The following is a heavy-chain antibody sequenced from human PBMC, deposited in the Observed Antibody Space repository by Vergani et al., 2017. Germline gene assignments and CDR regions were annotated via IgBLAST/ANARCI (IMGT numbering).Heavy chain of an antibody. CDR3: ATKKCSRTSCFFGWLDP. CDR2: IIPMYGMS. V-gene: IGHV1-69*01. Sequence: HLVQSGAGVKKPGSPVRVSCKASGDTFRSYALSWVRQAPGQGLEWMGGIIPMYGMSNYAQRFQGRVTITADESTTTVYMEINTLRSDDTAVYYCATKKCSRTSCFFGWLDPWGQGTPVTVSS. CDR1: GDTFRSYA. D-gene: IGHD2-2*01. J-gene: IGHJ5*02.